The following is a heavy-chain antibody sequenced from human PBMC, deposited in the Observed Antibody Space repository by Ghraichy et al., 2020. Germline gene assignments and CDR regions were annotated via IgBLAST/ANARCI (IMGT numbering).Heavy chain of an antibody. J-gene: IGHJ4*02. CDR2: ITAYNGNK. CDR3: ARAADYDILTGYAYYFDY. Sequence: ASVKVSCKASGYTFTSYGISWVRQAPGQGLEWMGWITAYNGNKNYAQKLQGRVTMTTDTSTSTDYMELSRLSSDDTAVYYCARAADYDILTGYAYYFDYWGQGTLVTVSS. D-gene: IGHD3-9*01. CDR1: GYTFTSYG. V-gene: IGHV1-18*01.